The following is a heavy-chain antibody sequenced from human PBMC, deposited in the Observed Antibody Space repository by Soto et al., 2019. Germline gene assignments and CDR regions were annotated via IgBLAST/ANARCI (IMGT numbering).Heavy chain of an antibody. V-gene: IGHV3-72*01. CDR1: GFTFSDHY. D-gene: IGHD3-10*01. CDR3: TVWGSGNDSGAA. CDR2: SKNKADSYTT. J-gene: IGHJ4*02. Sequence: EVQLVESGGGLVQPGGSLRLSCAASGFTFSDHYMEWVRQAPGKGLEWVGRSKNKADSYTTEYAASVKGRFTISRDGLKKSLFLQTTSLKTDFTAMYYCTVWGSGNDSGAAWGQGILVTVSS.